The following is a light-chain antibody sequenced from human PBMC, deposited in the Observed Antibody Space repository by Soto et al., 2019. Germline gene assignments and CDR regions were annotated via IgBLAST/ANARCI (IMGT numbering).Light chain of an antibody. CDR3: QQYDTYPLT. CDR2: DAS. CDR1: QSVSSY. V-gene: IGKV3-11*01. Sequence: EIVLTQSPATLSLSPGETATLSCRASQSVSSYLAWYQQKPGQAPRLLIYDASNRATGIPARFSGSGSGTDFTLTINNLQPEDFATYYCQQYDTYPLTFGGGTKVEIK. J-gene: IGKJ4*01.